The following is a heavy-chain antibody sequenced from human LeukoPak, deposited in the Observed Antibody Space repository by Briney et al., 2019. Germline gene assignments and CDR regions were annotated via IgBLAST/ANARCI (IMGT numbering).Heavy chain of an antibody. J-gene: IGHJ4*02. Sequence: GGSLRLSCAASGFTFSSYAMSRVRQAPGKGLEWVSAISGSGGSTYYADSVKGRFTISRDNSKNTLYLQMNSLRAEDTAVYYCANRGYSYGVDYWGQGTLVTVSS. CDR1: GFTFSSYA. V-gene: IGHV3-23*01. CDR2: ISGSGGST. CDR3: ANRGYSYGVDY. D-gene: IGHD5-18*01.